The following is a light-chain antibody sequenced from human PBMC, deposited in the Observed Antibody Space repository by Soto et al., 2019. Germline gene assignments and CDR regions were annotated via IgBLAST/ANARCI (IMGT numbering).Light chain of an antibody. CDR3: QQYNSWPPIT. CDR1: ESVSRN. CDR2: DAS. V-gene: IGKV3-15*01. Sequence: VMVTQSAATLSVSPGERATLSCRASESVSRNLAWYQQKPGQAPRLLIYDASTRATGIPDRFSGGGSGTEFTLTISSLQSEDFVVYYCQQYNSWPPITFGQGTRLEI. J-gene: IGKJ5*01.